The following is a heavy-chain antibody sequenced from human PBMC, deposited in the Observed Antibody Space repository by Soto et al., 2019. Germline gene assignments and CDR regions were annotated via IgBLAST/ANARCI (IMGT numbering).Heavy chain of an antibody. J-gene: IGHJ6*02. D-gene: IGHD2-2*01. CDR1: GGSISSGSYY. V-gene: IGHV4-61*01. Sequence: QVQLQESGPGLVKPSETLPLTCTVSGGSISSGSYYYIWIRQPPGKGLEWIGFVYYTGCTIYNPSLKSRVTISVDTSKNQFSLKLSSVTAADTAVYYCARGGTRDGMDVWGQGTTVTVSS. CDR2: VYYTGCT. CDR3: ARGGTRDGMDV.